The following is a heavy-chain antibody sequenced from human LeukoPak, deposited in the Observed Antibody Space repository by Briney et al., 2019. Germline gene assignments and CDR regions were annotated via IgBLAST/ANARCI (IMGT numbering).Heavy chain of an antibody. D-gene: IGHD3-10*01. CDR2: ISAHNGNI. V-gene: IGHV1-18*01. CDR1: GYTFSSYG. Sequence: ASVKVSCKASGYTFSSYGVSWVRQAPGQGLEWMGWISAHNGNINYSKKFQGRLTMITDTSTSTAYMELRSLRSDDTAVYYCARPITMIRGVRFEYHYYYYGMDVWGQGTTVTVSS. J-gene: IGHJ6*02. CDR3: ARPITMIRGVRFEYHYYYYGMDV.